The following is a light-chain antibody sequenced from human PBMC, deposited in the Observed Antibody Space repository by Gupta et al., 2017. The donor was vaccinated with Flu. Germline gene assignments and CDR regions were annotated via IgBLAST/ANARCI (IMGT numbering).Light chain of an antibody. CDR2: DAS. CDR3: QQRPHGPPGYT. Sequence: EIVLTQSPATLSLSPGERATLSCRASQSVNNYLAWYQQKPGQAPRLLIYDASNRATGIPARFSGSGAGTDFTLTISSLEPEDFAVYYCQQRPHGPPGYTFGPGTKVDIK. J-gene: IGKJ3*01. CDR1: QSVNNY. V-gene: IGKV3-11*01.